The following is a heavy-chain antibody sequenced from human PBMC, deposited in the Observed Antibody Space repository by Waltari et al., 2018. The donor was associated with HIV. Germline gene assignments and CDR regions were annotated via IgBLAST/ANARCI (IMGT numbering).Heavy chain of an antibody. J-gene: IGHJ6*02. CDR2: FSLDSDRI. V-gene: IGHV3-9*01. CDR3: GKDLTPGGLDV. CDR1: GFTFVKYA. Sequence: EVQLVESGGGLVQPGGSLRLSCLVSGFTFVKYAMHWVRQVPGKGLEWVSGFSLDSDRIDYADSVKGRFTVSRDNAKNSLYLQMNSLRVEDTALYYCGKDLTPGGLDVWGQGTTVIVSS.